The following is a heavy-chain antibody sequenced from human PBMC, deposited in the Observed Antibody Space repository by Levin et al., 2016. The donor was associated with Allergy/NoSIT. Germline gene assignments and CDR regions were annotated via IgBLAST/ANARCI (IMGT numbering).Heavy chain of an antibody. CDR2: IKHDGGEK. CDR3: ARDPSDSLWATYIDY. D-gene: IGHD3-16*01. V-gene: IGHV3-7*01. Sequence: GGSLRLSCAASGFTFSRFWMSWVRQAPGRGLEWVANIKHDGGEKYYVDSVKGRFTVSRDNAKNSLYLQMHSLRAEDTAVYYCARDPSDSLWATYIDYWGQGSLVTVSS. J-gene: IGHJ4*02. CDR1: GFTFSRFW.